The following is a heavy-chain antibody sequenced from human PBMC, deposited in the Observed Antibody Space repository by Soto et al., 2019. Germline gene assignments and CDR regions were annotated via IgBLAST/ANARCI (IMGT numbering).Heavy chain of an antibody. D-gene: IGHD3-22*01. V-gene: IGHV3-23*01. CDR3: EKDQKFFSSGALDY. J-gene: IGHJ4*02. CDR2: ISGSGGST. Sequence: HPGWSLRLSWAASGFTFSSYAMSWVRQAPGKGLEWVSAISGSGGSTYYADSVKGRFTISRDNSKNTLYLPMNSLRAEDTAVYYCEKDQKFFSSGALDYWGQGNLVTVPS. CDR1: GFTFSSYA.